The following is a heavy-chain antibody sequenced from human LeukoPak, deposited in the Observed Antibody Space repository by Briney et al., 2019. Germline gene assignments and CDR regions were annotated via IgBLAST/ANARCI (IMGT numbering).Heavy chain of an antibody. J-gene: IGHJ6*02. D-gene: IGHD3-10*01. CDR2: IYYSGST. Sequence: SETLSLTCTVSGGSISSSSYYWGWIRQPPGKGLAWIGSIYYSGSTYYNPSLKSRVTISVDTSKNQFSLKLSSVTAADTAVYYCARPYYYGSGSLKSMDVWGQGTTVTVSS. CDR1: GGSISSSSYY. V-gene: IGHV4-39*01. CDR3: ARPYYYGSGSLKSMDV.